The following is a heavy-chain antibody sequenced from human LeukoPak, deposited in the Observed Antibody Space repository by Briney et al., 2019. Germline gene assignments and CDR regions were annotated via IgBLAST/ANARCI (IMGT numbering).Heavy chain of an antibody. CDR3: ARRDDSSGYHKIFDY. D-gene: IGHD3-22*01. CDR1: GGSFSGYY. J-gene: IGHJ4*02. CDR2: INHSGST. Sequence: SETLSLTCAVYGGSFSGYYWSWIRQPPGKGLEWIGEINHSGSTNYNPSLKSRVTTSVDTSKNQFSLKLSSVTAADTAVYYCARRDDSSGYHKIFDYWGPGTLVTVSS. V-gene: IGHV4-34*01.